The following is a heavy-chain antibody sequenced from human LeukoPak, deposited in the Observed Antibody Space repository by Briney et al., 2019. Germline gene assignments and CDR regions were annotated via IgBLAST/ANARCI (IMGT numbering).Heavy chain of an antibody. D-gene: IGHD3-22*01. CDR2: ISGSGGST. CDR1: GFTVSSNY. Sequence: PGGSLRLSCAASGFTVSSNYMSWVRQAPGKGLEWVSAISGSGGSTYYADSVKGRFTISRDNSKNTLYLQMNSLRAEDTAVYYCAKAAYDSSGYYYAGRFPDYWGQGTLVTVSS. J-gene: IGHJ4*02. CDR3: AKAAYDSSGYYYAGRFPDY. V-gene: IGHV3-23*01.